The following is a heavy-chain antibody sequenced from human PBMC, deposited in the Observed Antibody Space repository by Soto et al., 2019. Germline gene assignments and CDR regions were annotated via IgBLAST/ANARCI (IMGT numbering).Heavy chain of an antibody. Sequence: ASVKVSCKASGYTFTDYYIHWVRQAPGQGLEWMGWINPNTGVTHYAQRFQGRVIMTRDTSISTAYMDLSRLRSDDAALYFCARVKSGSYFLLLFDYWGQGTQVTVLL. D-gene: IGHD3-10*01. CDR3: ARVKSGSYFLLLFDY. V-gene: IGHV1-2*02. J-gene: IGHJ4*02. CDR1: GYTFTDYY. CDR2: INPNTGVT.